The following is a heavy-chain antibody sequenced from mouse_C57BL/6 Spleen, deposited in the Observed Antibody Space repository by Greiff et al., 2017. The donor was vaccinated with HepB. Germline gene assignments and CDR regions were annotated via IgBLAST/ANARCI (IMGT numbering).Heavy chain of an antibody. CDR2: ISSGSSTI. Sequence: EVMLVESGGGLVKPGGSLKLSCAASGFTFSDYGMHWVRQAPEKGLEWVAYISSGSSTIYYADTVKGRFTISRDNAKNTLFLQMTSLRSEDTAMYYCARSRLPFFDYWGQGTTLTVSS. J-gene: IGHJ2*01. D-gene: IGHD3-2*02. CDR1: GFTFSDYG. V-gene: IGHV5-17*01. CDR3: ARSRLPFFDY.